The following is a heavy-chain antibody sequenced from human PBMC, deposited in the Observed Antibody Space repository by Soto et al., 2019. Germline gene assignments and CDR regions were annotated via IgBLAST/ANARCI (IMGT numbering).Heavy chain of an antibody. J-gene: IGHJ4*02. CDR3: ARVHNLVTTISALDS. D-gene: IGHD4-17*01. V-gene: IGHV4-39*07. Sequence: PSETLSLTCTVSGGSISSSSYYWGWIRQPPGKGLEWIGSIYYSGSTYYNPSLKSRVTTSVDTSKNQFSLNLSSMTAADTALYYCARVHNLVTTISALDSWGQGTLVTVSS. CDR2: IYYSGST. CDR1: GGSISSSSYY.